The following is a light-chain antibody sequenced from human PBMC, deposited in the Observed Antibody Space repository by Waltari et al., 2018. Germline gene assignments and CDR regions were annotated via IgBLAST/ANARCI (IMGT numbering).Light chain of an antibody. CDR2: KAS. CDR1: EKINNY. Sequence: DIELTQSPSSLSASLGDRVTITCRTSEKINNYLNWYQQKPGNAPKLLIYKASTLQIGVPSRFSGSGSETDYTFTISSLQSEDIGTYYCQHGYDPPYSFGRGTKVEI. J-gene: IGKJ2*03. CDR3: QHGYDPPYS. V-gene: IGKV1-39*02.